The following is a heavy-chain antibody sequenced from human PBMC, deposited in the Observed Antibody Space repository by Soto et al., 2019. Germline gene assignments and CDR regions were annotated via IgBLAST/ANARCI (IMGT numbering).Heavy chain of an antibody. CDR2: IYYCGNT. CDR3: ARHHTNLYYYYYMDV. Sequence: QLQLHESGPGLVQPSETLSLTCTVSGDSISSSRYHWGWIRQPPGKGLEWIGTIYYCGNTYYNPSLKSRVTLYVDTSQNQFALKVISVIAADTAVYYCARHHTNLYYYYYMDVWGKGTTVTVSS. V-gene: IGHV4-39*01. CDR1: GDSISSSRYH. J-gene: IGHJ6*03.